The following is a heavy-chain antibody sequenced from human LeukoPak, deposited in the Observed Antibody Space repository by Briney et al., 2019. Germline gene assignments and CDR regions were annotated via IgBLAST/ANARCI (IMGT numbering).Heavy chain of an antibody. CDR3: ARDRSGYSYGYP. J-gene: IGHJ5*02. CDR1: GYTFTSYG. D-gene: IGHD5-18*01. Sequence: ASVKVSCKASGYTFTSYGISWVRQAPGQGLEWMGWISAYNGNTNYAQRLQGRVTMTTDTSTSTAYMELRSLRSDDTAVYYCARDRSGYSYGYPMGQGTLVTVSS. CDR2: ISAYNGNT. V-gene: IGHV1-18*01.